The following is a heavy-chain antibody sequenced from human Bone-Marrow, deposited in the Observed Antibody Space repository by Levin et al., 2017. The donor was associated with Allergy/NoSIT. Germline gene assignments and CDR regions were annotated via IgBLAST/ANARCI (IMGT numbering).Heavy chain of an antibody. V-gene: IGHV3-48*02. CDR3: ARGGSAWAGFDY. D-gene: IGHD6-19*01. CDR1: GFTFSIYS. Sequence: PGGSLRLSCAASGFTFSIYSINWVRQAPGKGLEWVSYISSRGTSIFYADSVKGRFTISRDNAKNSLYLQMNSLRDADTAVYYCARGGSAWAGFDYWGQGTLVTVSS. J-gene: IGHJ4*02. CDR2: ISSRGTSI.